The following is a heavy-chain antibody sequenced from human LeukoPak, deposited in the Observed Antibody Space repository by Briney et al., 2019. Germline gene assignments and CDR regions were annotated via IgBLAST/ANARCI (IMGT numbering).Heavy chain of an antibody. CDR3: ASFGAVAGRGAFDY. CDR2: INHSGST. D-gene: IGHD6-19*01. V-gene: IGHV4-34*01. Sequence: PSETLSLTCAVYGGSFSGYYWSWIRQPPGKGLEWTGEINHSGSTNDNPSLKSRVTISVDTSKNQFSLKLSSVTAADTAVYYCASFGAVAGRGAFDYWGQGTLVTVSS. CDR1: GGSFSGYY. J-gene: IGHJ4*02.